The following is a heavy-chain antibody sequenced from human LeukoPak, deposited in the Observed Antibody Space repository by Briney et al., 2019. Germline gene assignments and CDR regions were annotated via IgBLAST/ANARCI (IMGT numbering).Heavy chain of an antibody. V-gene: IGHV3-7*01. CDR3: AKDLLQWELPPDNWFDP. J-gene: IGHJ5*02. Sequence: GGSLRLSCAASGFTFSSYWMSWVRQAPGKGLEWVANIKQDGSERYYVDSVKGRFTISRDNAKNSLYLQMNSLRAEDTAVYYCAKDLLQWELPPDNWFDPWGQGTLVTVSS. CDR1: GFTFSSYW. D-gene: IGHD1-26*01. CDR2: IKQDGSER.